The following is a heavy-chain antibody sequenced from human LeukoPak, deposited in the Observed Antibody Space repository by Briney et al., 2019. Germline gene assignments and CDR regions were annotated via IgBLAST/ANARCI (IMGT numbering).Heavy chain of an antibody. D-gene: IGHD1-14*01. CDR3: ARGGNGWYFDL. CDR2: INHSGST. Sequence: SETLSLTCAVQGASLRGSYWSWIRQPPGKGLQWIGQINHSGSTHSIPSLKSRVTISLDTSQSQVSLKVNSVTAADTAVYFCARGGNGWYFDLWGRGTLVTVSS. CDR1: GASLRGSY. J-gene: IGHJ2*01. V-gene: IGHV4-34*01.